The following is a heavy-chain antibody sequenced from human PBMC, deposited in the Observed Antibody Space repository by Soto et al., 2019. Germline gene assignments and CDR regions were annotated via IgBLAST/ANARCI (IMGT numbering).Heavy chain of an antibody. CDR1: GGTFSSYA. CDR3: ARARYDFWSGYYTFDL. CDR2: IIPIFGTA. D-gene: IGHD3-3*01. V-gene: IGHV1-69*13. Sequence: ASVKVSCKASGGTFSSYAISWVRQAPGQGLEWMGGIIPIFGTANYAQKFQGRVTITADESTSTAYMELSSLRSEDTAVYYCARARYDFWSGYYTFDLWGRGTLVTVSS. J-gene: IGHJ2*01.